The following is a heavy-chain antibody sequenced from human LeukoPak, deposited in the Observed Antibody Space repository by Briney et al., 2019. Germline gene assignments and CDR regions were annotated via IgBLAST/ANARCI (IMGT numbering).Heavy chain of an antibody. CDR1: GFTVSSNY. V-gene: IGHV3-66*01. J-gene: IGHJ4*02. CDR2: IYSGGST. Sequence: GRSLRLSCAASGFTVSSNYMSWVRQAPGKGLEWVSVIYSGGSTYYADSVKGRFTISRDNSKNTLYLQMNSLRAEDTAVYYCKTSGWPVNSPTSDYWGQGTLVTVSS. CDR3: KTSGWPVNSPTSDY. D-gene: IGHD6-19*01.